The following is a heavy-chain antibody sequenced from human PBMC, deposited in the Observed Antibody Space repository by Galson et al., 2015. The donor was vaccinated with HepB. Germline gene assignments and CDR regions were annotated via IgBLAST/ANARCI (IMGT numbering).Heavy chain of an antibody. J-gene: IGHJ6*03. D-gene: IGHD6-6*01. V-gene: IGHV1-69*10. Sequence: SVKVSCKASGGNFSNFAVTWVRQAPGQGLDWVGGIIPILGITTYAHKFQDRLTISADTSTGTVSMVLTSLKSEDTAVYFCARGVTIYARQYYFYYMDVWGKGTTVTVSS. CDR2: IIPILGIT. CDR3: ARGVTIYARQYYFYYMDV. CDR1: GGNFSNFA.